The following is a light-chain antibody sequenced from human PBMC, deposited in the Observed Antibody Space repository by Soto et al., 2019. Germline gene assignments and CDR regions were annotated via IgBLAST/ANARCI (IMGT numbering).Light chain of an antibody. V-gene: IGKV3-20*01. CDR3: QQYGSSPRT. CDR2: GAS. CDR1: HTVRNNY. J-gene: IGKJ1*01. Sequence: VLTPSPGTLSLSPRERATLSFRVRHTVRNNYLAWYQQKPGQAPRLLIYGASSMATGIPDRFSGSGSGTDFTLTISRLEPEDFAVYYCQQYGSSPRTFGRGTKVDIK.